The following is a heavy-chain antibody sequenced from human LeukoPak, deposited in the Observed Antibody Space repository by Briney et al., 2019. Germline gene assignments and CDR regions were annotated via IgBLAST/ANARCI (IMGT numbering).Heavy chain of an antibody. CDR2: ISGSGGST. D-gene: IGHD2-2*01. CDR3: ATNPWEGYCSSTSCHLSY. Sequence: GGTLRLSCAVSGFTFSSYGMSWVRQAPGKGLEWVSAISGSGGSTYYADSVKGRFTISRDNSKNTVYLQMNSLRGDDTAVYYCATNPWEGYCSSTSCHLSYWGQGILVTVSS. CDR1: GFTFSSYG. V-gene: IGHV3-23*01. J-gene: IGHJ4*02.